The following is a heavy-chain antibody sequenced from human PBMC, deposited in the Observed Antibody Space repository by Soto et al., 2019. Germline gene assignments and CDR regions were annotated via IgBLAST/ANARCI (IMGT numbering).Heavy chain of an antibody. Sequence: SETLSLTCTVSGGSINSGGYYWTWIRQHPGKGLEWIGYIYYSGSTYYNPSLLSRVTISVHASENQFSLKLNSVTAADTAVYYCAREYCSDISCPIDNWGQGTLVTVSS. CDR3: AREYCSDISCPIDN. CDR2: IYYSGST. J-gene: IGHJ4*02. D-gene: IGHD2-15*01. CDR1: GGSINSGGYY. V-gene: IGHV4-31*03.